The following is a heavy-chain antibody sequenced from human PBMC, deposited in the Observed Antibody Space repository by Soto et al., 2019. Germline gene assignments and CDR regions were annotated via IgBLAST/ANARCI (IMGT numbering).Heavy chain of an antibody. D-gene: IGHD5-18*01. Sequence: EVQLLESGGGLVQPGGSLRLSCAASGFTFSSYAMSWVRQAPGKGLEWVSAISGSGGSTYYADSVKGRFTISRDNSKNTLYLQMNSLRAEDTAVYYCAKDRVPGNTAMQKYYMDVWGKGTTVTVSS. CDR1: GFTFSSYA. V-gene: IGHV3-23*01. J-gene: IGHJ6*03. CDR2: ISGSGGST. CDR3: AKDRVPGNTAMQKYYMDV.